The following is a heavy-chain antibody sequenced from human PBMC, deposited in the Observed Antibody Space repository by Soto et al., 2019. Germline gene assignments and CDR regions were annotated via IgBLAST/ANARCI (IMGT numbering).Heavy chain of an antibody. V-gene: IGHV4-59*01. Sequence: PSETLSLTCTVSGGSISSYYWSWIRQPPGKGLEWIGYIYYSGSTNYNPSLKSRVTISVDTSKNQFSLKLSSVTAADTAVYYCARVWGNCSGGSCYSTDAFAIWGQGTMVTVSS. CDR1: GGSISSYY. CDR3: ARVWGNCSGGSCYSTDAFAI. CDR2: IYYSGST. D-gene: IGHD2-15*01. J-gene: IGHJ3*02.